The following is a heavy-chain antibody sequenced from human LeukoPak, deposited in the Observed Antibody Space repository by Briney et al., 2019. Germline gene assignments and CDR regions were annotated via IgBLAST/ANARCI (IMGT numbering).Heavy chain of an antibody. CDR1: GGSISSGGYY. Sequence: SETLSLTCTVSGGSISSGGYYWRWIRQHPGKGLEWIVYIYYSGSTYYNPSLKSRVTISVDTSKNQFSLKLSSVTAADTAVYYCARVAGGGARLIDYWGQGTLVTVSS. D-gene: IGHD2-15*01. CDR3: ARVAGGGARLIDY. V-gene: IGHV4-31*03. CDR2: IYYSGST. J-gene: IGHJ4*02.